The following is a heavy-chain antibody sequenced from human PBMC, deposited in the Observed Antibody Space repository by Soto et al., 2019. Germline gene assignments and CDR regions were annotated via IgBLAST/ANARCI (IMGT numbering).Heavy chain of an antibody. D-gene: IGHD4-17*01. CDR1: GGSISSGGYY. V-gene: IGHV4-31*03. Sequence: SETLSLTCTVSGGSISSGGYYWSWIRQHPGKGLEWIGYIYYSGSTYYNPSLKSRVTISVDTSKNQFSLKLSSVTAADTAVYYCAREMTTVTPGRYNWFDPWGQGTLVTVSS. CDR3: AREMTTVTPGRYNWFDP. CDR2: IYYSGST. J-gene: IGHJ5*02.